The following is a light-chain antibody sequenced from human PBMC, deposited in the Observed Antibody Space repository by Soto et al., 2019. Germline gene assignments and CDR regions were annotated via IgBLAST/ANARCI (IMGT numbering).Light chain of an antibody. Sequence: DIVMTQSPDSLAVSLGERATINCKSTQSVLYSSNNKNYLAWYQQKPGQPPKLLIYWASTRESGVPDRFSGSGSGTDFTLTISSRQAEDVAVYYCQQYYSIPWSFGQGTKVEI. J-gene: IGKJ1*01. V-gene: IGKV4-1*01. CDR1: QSVLYSSNNKNY. CDR3: QQYYSIPWS. CDR2: WAS.